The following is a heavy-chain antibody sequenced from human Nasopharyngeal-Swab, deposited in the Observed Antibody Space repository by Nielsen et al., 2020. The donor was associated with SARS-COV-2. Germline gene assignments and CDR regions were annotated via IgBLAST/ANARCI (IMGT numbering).Heavy chain of an antibody. D-gene: IGHD1-26*01. J-gene: IGHJ6*03. V-gene: IGHV3-74*01. Sequence: WIRQPPGKGLLWVSRINTDGSSTPYADSVKGRFTISRDNAKNTLYLQMNSLRAEDTAVYYCAGASYRGYYYMDVWGKGTTVTVSS. CDR3: AGASYRGYYYMDV. CDR2: INTDGSST.